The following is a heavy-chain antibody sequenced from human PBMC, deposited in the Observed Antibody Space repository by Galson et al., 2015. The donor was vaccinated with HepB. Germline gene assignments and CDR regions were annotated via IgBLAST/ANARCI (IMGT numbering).Heavy chain of an antibody. CDR1: GFSLSTSGVG. Sequence: PALVTPTPTLTLTCTFSGFSLSTSGVGVGWIRQPPGKALEWLALIYWDEDKRYSPSLKSRLTITKDNSKNQVVITMTNMDPVDTATYYCAHSVTLEYYDFWSGYSQPEARNAFDIWGQGTMVTVSS. V-gene: IGHV2-5*02. CDR2: IYWDEDK. J-gene: IGHJ3*02. CDR3: AHSVTLEYYDFWSGYSQPEARNAFDI. D-gene: IGHD3-3*01.